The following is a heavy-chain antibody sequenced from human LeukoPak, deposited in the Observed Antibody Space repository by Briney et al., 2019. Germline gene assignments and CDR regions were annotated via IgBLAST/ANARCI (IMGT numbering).Heavy chain of an antibody. J-gene: IGHJ4*02. CDR2: FDPEDGET. Sequence: ASVKVSCKVSGYTPTELSMHWVRQAPGKGLEWMGGFDPEDGETIYAQKFQGRVTMTEDTSTDTAYMELSSLRSEDTAVYYCATGPGGSYGPDYWGQGTLVTVSS. V-gene: IGHV1-24*01. D-gene: IGHD1-26*01. CDR1: GYTPTELS. CDR3: ATGPGGSYGPDY.